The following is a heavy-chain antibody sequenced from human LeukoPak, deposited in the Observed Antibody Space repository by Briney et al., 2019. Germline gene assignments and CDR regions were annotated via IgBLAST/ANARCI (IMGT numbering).Heavy chain of an antibody. Sequence: GSLTLSCAAYGFTFNSYSMNWVRQAPGKGLEWVLYISDSSSYIYNADSVKGRLTFSRDNAKNSLYLQMNSLRAEDTGVYYCAREAGYSRGWYFYNCLDVWGQGTTVTVSS. CDR1: GFTFNSYS. CDR2: ISDSSSYI. J-gene: IGHJ6*02. CDR3: AREAGYSRGWYFYNCLDV. V-gene: IGHV3-21*01. D-gene: IGHD6-19*01.